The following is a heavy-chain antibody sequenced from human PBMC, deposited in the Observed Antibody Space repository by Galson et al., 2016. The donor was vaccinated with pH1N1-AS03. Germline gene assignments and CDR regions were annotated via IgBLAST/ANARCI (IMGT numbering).Heavy chain of an antibody. CDR1: GYSFTDYF. V-gene: IGHV1-2*02. Sequence: SVKVSCKASGYSFTDYFIHWVRQAPGQGLEWMGWNNPKTGATNYGQKFKGRVTMTRDTSIGTAYMEVSRLKSADTAIYYCAKDRSSSTSGGSSNGMAVWGQGTTVTVS. J-gene: IGHJ6*02. D-gene: IGHD2-15*01. CDR3: AKDRSSSTSGGSSNGMAV. CDR2: NNPKTGAT.